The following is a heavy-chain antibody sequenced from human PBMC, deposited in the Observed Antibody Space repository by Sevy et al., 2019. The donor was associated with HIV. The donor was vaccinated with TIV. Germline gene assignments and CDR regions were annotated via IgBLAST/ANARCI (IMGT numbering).Heavy chain of an antibody. V-gene: IGHV3-23*01. Sequence: GGSLRLSCAASGFTFSSYAMSWVRQAPGKGLEWVSAISGSGGSTYYADSVKGRFTISRDNSKNTLYLQMNSRRAEATAVYYCAKDMNPSAPITMVRGVIPYFDYWGQGTLVTVSS. CDR1: GFTFSSYA. J-gene: IGHJ4*02. CDR3: AKDMNPSAPITMVRGVIPYFDY. D-gene: IGHD3-10*01. CDR2: ISGSGGST.